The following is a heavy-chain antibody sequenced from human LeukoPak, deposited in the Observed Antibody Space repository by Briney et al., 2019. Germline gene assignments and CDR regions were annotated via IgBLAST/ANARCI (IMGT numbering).Heavy chain of an antibody. D-gene: IGHD1-26*01. CDR3: ASPSGSYEAYYYYMDV. CDR1: GFTFSSYE. Sequence: PGESLRLSCAASGFTFSSYEMNWVRQAPGKGLGWVSYIRISGSTIYYADSVKGRFTISRDNANNSLYLQMISLRAEDTAVYYCASPSGSYEAYYYYMDVWGKGTTVTVSS. V-gene: IGHV3-48*03. J-gene: IGHJ6*03. CDR2: IRISGSTI.